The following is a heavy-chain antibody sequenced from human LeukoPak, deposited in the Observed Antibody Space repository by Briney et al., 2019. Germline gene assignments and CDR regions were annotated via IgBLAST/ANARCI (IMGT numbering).Heavy chain of an antibody. CDR1: GYTFTGYY. CDR2: INPNSGDT. CDR3: ARVYSIRSFDY. Sequence: GASVKVSCKASGYTFTGYYMHWVRQAPGQGLEWMGWINPNSGDTNYAQKFQGRVTMTRDTSINTAYMELTRLTFDDTAVYYCARVYSIRSFDYWGQGTLVTVSS. D-gene: IGHD2-15*01. V-gene: IGHV1-2*02. J-gene: IGHJ4*02.